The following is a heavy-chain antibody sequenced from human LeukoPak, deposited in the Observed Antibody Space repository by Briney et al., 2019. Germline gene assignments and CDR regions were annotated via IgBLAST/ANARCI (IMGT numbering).Heavy chain of an antibody. J-gene: IGHJ6*03. Sequence: SETLSLTCTVSGGSISSSSYYWGWIRQPPGKGLEWIGSIYYSGSTYYNPSLKSRVTISVDTSKHPFSLKLSSVTAADASVYYRARHARLLVTGDDYYYYYYLDVWGKGTTVTVSS. CDR3: ARHARLLVTGDDYYYYYYLDV. D-gene: IGHD1-14*01. V-gene: IGHV4-39*01. CDR1: GGSISSSSYY. CDR2: IYYSGST.